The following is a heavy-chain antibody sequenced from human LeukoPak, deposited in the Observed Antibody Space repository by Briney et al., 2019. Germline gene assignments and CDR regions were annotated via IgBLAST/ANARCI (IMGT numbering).Heavy chain of an antibody. D-gene: IGHD2-21*02. V-gene: IGHV3-43*02. Sequence: SGGSLRLSCTASGFTFNDFVMQWVRQVPGKSLEWVGLISGDGGTTDYASSVEGRFTISRDNTQKSLFLEMNNLGTEDTALYYCAKSRLGDHGIFTGRGSPYYYYYLDVWGKGTTVIVS. CDR1: GFTFNDFV. CDR2: ISGDGGTT. J-gene: IGHJ6*03. CDR3: AKSRLGDHGIFTGRGSPYYYYYLDV.